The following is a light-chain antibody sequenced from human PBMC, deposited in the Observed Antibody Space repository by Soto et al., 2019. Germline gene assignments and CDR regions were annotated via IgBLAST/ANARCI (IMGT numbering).Light chain of an antibody. V-gene: IGKV3-20*01. CDR2: GAS. Sequence: EIVLTQSPGTLSLSPGERATLSCRASQSVSSSYLAWYQQKPGQAPRLLIYGASSRATGIPDRFSGSGSGIDFTLTISRLEPADFAVYYWHQYGSSPRTFGQGTKLEIK. J-gene: IGKJ2*01. CDR3: HQYGSSPRT. CDR1: QSVSSSY.